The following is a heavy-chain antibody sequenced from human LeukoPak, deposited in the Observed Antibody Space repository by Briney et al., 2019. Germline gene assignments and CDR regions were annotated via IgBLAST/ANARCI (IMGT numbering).Heavy chain of an antibody. J-gene: IGHJ4*02. CDR3: ARVGGSSWGFDY. CDR1: GGTFSSYA. CDR2: IIPIFGTA. D-gene: IGHD6-13*01. V-gene: IGHV1-69*13. Sequence: ASVKVSCKASGGTFSSYAISWVRQAPGQGLEWMGGIIPIFGTANYAQKFQGRVTITADESTSTAYMELSSLRSEDTAVYYCARVGGSSWGFDYWGQGTLVTVSS.